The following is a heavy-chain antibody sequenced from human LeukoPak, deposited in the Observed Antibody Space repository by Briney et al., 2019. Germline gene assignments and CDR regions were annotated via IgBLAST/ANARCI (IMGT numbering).Heavy chain of an antibody. Sequence: ASVKVSCKASGYTFTSYGISWVRQAPGQGLEWMGWISAYNGNTNYAQKLQGRVTMTTDTSTSTAYMELRSLRSDDTAVYYCARDYSSGYYYGLGWFDPWGQGTLATVSS. CDR1: GYTFTSYG. V-gene: IGHV1-18*01. CDR2: ISAYNGNT. CDR3: ARDYSSGYYYGLGWFDP. D-gene: IGHD3-22*01. J-gene: IGHJ5*02.